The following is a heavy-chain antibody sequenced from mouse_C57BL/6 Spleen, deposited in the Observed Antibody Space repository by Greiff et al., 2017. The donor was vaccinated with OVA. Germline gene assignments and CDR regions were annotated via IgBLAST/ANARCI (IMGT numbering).Heavy chain of an antibody. CDR1: GYTFTSYW. V-gene: IGHV1-61*01. D-gene: IGHD4-1*01. CDR2: IYPSDSET. J-gene: IGHJ1*03. CDR3: ARRSTNWEGYFDV. Sequence: VQLQQPGAELVRPGSSVKLSCKASGYTFTSYWMDWVKQRPGQGLEWIGNIYPSDSETHYNQKFKNKATLTVDKASSTAYMQRSSLTSEDSAVYYCARRSTNWEGYFDVWGTGTTVTVSS.